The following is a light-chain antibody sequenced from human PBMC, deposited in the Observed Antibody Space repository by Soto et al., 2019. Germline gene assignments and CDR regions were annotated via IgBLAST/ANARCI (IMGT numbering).Light chain of an antibody. J-gene: IGKJ4*01. Sequence: EIVLTQSPGTLSLSPGERATLSCRARQSVSSNYLAWYHQKPGQAPKVLIYRASSRATGIPDRFSGSGSGTDLTLTISRLEPEDFAVYYCQQYGSSPLTFGGGTKWEIK. CDR3: QQYGSSPLT. V-gene: IGKV3-20*01. CDR2: RAS. CDR1: QSVSSNY.